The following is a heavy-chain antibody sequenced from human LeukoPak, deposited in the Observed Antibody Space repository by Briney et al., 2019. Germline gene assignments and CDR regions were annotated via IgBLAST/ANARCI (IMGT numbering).Heavy chain of an antibody. D-gene: IGHD6-13*01. CDR2: IKQDGSEK. V-gene: IGHV3-7*01. J-gene: IGHJ4*02. CDR1: GFTFTNYW. Sequence: GGSLRLSCAVSGFTFTNYWVSWVRQAPGKGLEWAANIKQDGSEKYYVDSVKGRFTISRDNAKNSLYLQMNSLRAEDTAVYYCARGWGYSSSSFDYWGQGTLVTVSS. CDR3: ARGWGYSSSSFDY.